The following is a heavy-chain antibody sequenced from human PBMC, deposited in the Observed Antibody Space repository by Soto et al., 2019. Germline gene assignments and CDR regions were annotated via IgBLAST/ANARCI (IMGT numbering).Heavy chain of an antibody. CDR3: ARVVISGSYLDY. CDR2: IRSSSSTI. J-gene: IGHJ4*02. CDR1: GFTFDDYA. Sequence: GGSLRLSCAASGFTFDDYAMHWVRQAPGKGLEWVSGIRSSSSTIYYADSVKGRFTISRDNAKNSLYLQMNSLRAEDTAVYYCARVVISGSYLDYWGQGTLVTVSS. D-gene: IGHD1-26*01. V-gene: IGHV3-48*01.